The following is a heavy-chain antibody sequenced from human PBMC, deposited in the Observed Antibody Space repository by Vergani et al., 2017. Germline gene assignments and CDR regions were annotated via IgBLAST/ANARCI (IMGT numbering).Heavy chain of an antibody. Sequence: QVQLVQSGAEVKKPGASVKVSCKASGYTFTGYYMHWVRQAPGQGLEWMGWINPNSGGTNYAQKFQGRVTMTRDTSIRTAYMELSRLRCDDTAVYYCARERSYCSSTSCYAPVFYYYYYMDVWSKGTTVTVSS. CDR2: INPNSGGT. CDR3: ARERSYCSSTSCYAPVFYYYYYMDV. V-gene: IGHV1-2*02. D-gene: IGHD2-2*01. J-gene: IGHJ6*03. CDR1: GYTFTGYY.